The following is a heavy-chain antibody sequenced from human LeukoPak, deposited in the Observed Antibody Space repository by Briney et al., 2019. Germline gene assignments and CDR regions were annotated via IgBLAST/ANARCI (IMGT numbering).Heavy chain of an antibody. J-gene: IGHJ4*02. Sequence: TSETLSLTCAVYGGSFSGYYWSWIRQPPGKGLEWIGEINHSGSTNYNPSLKSRVTISVDTSKNQFSLKLSSVTAADTAVYYCARRRGLDYWGQGTLVTVSS. CDR1: GGSFSGYY. V-gene: IGHV4-34*01. CDR2: INHSGST. CDR3: ARRRGLDY.